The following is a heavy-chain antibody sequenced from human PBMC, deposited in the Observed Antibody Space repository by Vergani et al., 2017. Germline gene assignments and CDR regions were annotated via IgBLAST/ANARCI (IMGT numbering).Heavy chain of an antibody. CDR1: GASIRSSHYY. J-gene: IGHJ4*02. Sequence: QLQLQESGPGLVKPSATLSLTCSVSGASIRSSHYYWGWIRQPPGKGLEWIASIYYSGSTYYNPSLKSRVTISVDTSKNQFSLKLSSVTAADTAVYFCGSLDGSLRENWGQGTLVTVSS. V-gene: IGHV4-39*01. CDR3: GSLDGSLREN. D-gene: IGHD1-26*01. CDR2: IYYSGST.